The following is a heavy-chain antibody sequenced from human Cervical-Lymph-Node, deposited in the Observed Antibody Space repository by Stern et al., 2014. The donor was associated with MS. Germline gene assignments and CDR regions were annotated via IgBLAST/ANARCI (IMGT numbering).Heavy chain of an antibody. CDR2: ISAYRGAR. D-gene: IGHD6-13*01. CDR1: GYTFSSYG. CDR3: ARDKGASSEFFQR. V-gene: IGHV1-18*01. J-gene: IGHJ1*01. Sequence: QVQLVQSGAEVRKPGASVKVSCMASGYTFSSYGVTWVRQAPGQGLEWVGWISAYRGARLYAQTIKGRVTLTQGPHPKNAYLERRRLTSDDTSGYYFARDKGASSEFFQRWGPGTQVTVS.